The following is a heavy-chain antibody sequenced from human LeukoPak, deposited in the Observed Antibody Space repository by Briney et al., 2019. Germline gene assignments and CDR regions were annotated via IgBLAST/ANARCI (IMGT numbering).Heavy chain of an antibody. Sequence: SETLSLTCTVSGGSISSSSYYWGWIRQPPGKGLERIGSIYYSGSTYYNPSLKSRVTISVDTSKNQFSLKLSSVTAADTAVYYCARPSIDDAFDIWGQGTMVTVSS. D-gene: IGHD3-16*02. CDR3: ARPSIDDAFDI. CDR1: GGSISSSSYY. V-gene: IGHV4-39*01. J-gene: IGHJ3*02. CDR2: IYYSGST.